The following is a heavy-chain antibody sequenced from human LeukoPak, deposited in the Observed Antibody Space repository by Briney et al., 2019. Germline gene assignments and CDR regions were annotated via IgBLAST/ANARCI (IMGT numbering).Heavy chain of an antibody. CDR1: GYTFTSYG. CDR2: ISAYNGNT. J-gene: IGHJ4*02. D-gene: IGHD3-10*01. V-gene: IGHV1-18*01. CDR3: AREYYGSGSYYIDY. Sequence: ASVKVSCKASGYTFTSYGISWVRQAPGQGLEWMGWISAYNGNTNYTQKLQGRVTMTTDTSTSTAYMELRSLRSDDTAVYYCAREYYGSGSYYIDYWGQGTLVTVSS.